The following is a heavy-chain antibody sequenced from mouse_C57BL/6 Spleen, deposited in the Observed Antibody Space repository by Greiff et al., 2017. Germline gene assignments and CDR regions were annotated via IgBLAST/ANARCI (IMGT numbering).Heavy chain of an antibody. V-gene: IGHV1-15*01. CDR3: TNYYGSSPPDYFDY. D-gene: IGHD1-1*01. Sequence: QVQLQESGAELVRPGASVTLSCKASGYTFTDYEMHWVKQTPVHGLEWIGAIDPETGGTAYNQKFKGKAILTADTSSSTADMELRSLTSEDSAVYYCTNYYGSSPPDYFDYWGQGTTLTVSS. CDR1: GYTFTDYE. J-gene: IGHJ2*01. CDR2: IDPETGGT.